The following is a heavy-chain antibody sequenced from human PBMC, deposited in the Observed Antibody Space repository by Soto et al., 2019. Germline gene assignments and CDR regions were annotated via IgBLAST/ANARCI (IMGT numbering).Heavy chain of an antibody. Sequence: EVQLVESGGGLIQPGGSLRLSCAASGFTVSSNYMSWVRQAPGKGLEWISVIYSGGSTYYADSVKCRFTISRDNSKHTLYLQMHSLRAEDTAVYYCAREYYGSGTYGGYFDYWGQGTLVTVAS. V-gene: IGHV3-53*01. D-gene: IGHD3-10*01. CDR3: AREYYGSGTYGGYFDY. J-gene: IGHJ4*02. CDR1: GFTVSSNY. CDR2: IYSGGST.